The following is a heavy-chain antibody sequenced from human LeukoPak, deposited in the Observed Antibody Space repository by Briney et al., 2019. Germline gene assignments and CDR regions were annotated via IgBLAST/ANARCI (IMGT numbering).Heavy chain of an antibody. CDR3: ARDGQGVTGTTDFDY. D-gene: IGHD1-7*01. CDR2: IIPIFGTA. V-gene: IGHV1-69*13. Sequence: ASVKVSCKASGGAFSSYAISWVRQAPGQGLEWMGGIIPIFGTANYAQKFQGRVTITADESTSTAYMELSSLRSEDTAVYYCARDGQGVTGTTDFDYWGQGTLVTVSS. J-gene: IGHJ4*02. CDR1: GGAFSSYA.